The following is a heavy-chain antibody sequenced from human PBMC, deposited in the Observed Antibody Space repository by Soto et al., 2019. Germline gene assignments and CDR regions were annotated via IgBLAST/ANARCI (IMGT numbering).Heavy chain of an antibody. CDR2: IQPDGSER. V-gene: IGHV3-7*04. CDR1: GFTFTNYA. J-gene: IGHJ3*01. CDR3: ARGPAAFDV. Sequence: GGSLRLSCAASGFTFTNYAMHWVRQAPGKGLEWVANIQPDGSERYYVDSVKGRFTLTRDNAKNSLQLQMNSLTAEDTAVYYCARGPAAFDVWGQGTMVTVSS.